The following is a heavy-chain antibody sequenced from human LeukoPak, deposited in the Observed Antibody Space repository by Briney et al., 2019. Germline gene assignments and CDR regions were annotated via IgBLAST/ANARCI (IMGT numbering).Heavy chain of an antibody. Sequence: VASVKVSCKVSGYTLTELSMHWVRQAPGKGLEWMGGFDPEDGETIYAQKFQGRVTMTEDTPTDTAYMELSSLRSEDTAVYYCATDDSEAWFDPWGQGTLVTVSS. CDR2: FDPEDGET. V-gene: IGHV1-24*01. J-gene: IGHJ5*02. D-gene: IGHD2-21*02. CDR3: ATDDSEAWFDP. CDR1: GYTLTELS.